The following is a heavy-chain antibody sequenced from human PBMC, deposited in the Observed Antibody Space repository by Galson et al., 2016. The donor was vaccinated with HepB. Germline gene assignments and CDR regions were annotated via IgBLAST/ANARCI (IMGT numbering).Heavy chain of an antibody. CDR2: ISGLGSNT. CDR1: GFTFSDYA. J-gene: IGHJ4*02. CDR3: ARGPGSPVVGDFSHGLDVWGQGATVTVSSGSASAPTLQVHFGYFDH. Sequence: SLRLSCAASGFTFSDYAMGWVRQAPGGGLEWVSGISGLGSNTYYADSVKGRVTISRDNSKNTLHLQMNSLRVEDTAVYYCARGPGSPVVGDFSHGLDVWGQGATVTVSSGSASAPTLQVHFGYFDHWGQGTLVTVSS. V-gene: IGHV3-23*01. D-gene: IGHD2-21*02.